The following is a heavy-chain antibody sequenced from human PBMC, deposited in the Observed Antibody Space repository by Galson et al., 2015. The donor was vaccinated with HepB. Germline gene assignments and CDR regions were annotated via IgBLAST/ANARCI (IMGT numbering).Heavy chain of an antibody. CDR3: ARILTVTASGGMDV. CDR2: IDWDDDK. V-gene: IGHV2-70*11. J-gene: IGHJ6*02. D-gene: IGHD4-17*01. CDR1: GFSLSTSGMC. Sequence: PALVKPTPTLTLTCTFSGFSLSTSGMCVSWIRQPPGKALEWLARIDWDDDKYYSTSLKTRLTISKDTSKNQVVLTMTNMDPVDTATYYCARILTVTASGGMDVWGQGTTVTVSS.